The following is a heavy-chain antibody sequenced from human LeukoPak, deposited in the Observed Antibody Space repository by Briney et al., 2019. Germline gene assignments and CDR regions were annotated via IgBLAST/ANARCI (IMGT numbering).Heavy chain of an antibody. CDR1: GFTVSSYG. D-gene: IGHD6-13*01. V-gene: IGHV3-23*01. Sequence: VGSLRLSSAASGFTVSSYGMTWVRQAPGEGLEWVSAFSATDGSAQYAESVKGRFTISRDNSKNSLYLQMNSLRDEDTAVYYCAKARIASAGTGAFDVWGQGTMVTVSS. CDR2: FSATDGSA. CDR3: AKARIASAGTGAFDV. J-gene: IGHJ3*01.